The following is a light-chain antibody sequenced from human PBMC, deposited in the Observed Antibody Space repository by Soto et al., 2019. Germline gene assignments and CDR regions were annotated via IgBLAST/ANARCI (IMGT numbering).Light chain of an antibody. CDR2: GAS. CDR3: QHYVSSPPWT. V-gene: IGKV3-20*01. CDR1: QSISSSY. Sequence: EIVLTQSPGTLSLSPGDRATLSCRASQSISSSYLAWYQQKPGQAPRLLIYGASSRATGIPDRFSGSGSGTDFTLTISRLEPEDFAVYYCQHYVSSPPWTFAQGTKVEIK. J-gene: IGKJ1*01.